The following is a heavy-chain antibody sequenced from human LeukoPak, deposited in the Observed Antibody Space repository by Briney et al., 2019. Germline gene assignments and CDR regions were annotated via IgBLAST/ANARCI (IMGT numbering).Heavy chain of an antibody. J-gene: IGHJ4*02. CDR2: ISYDGSNK. V-gene: IGHV3-30-3*02. CDR1: GFTFSSYA. D-gene: IGHD6-19*01. CDR3: AKPYSSGWYVWDY. Sequence: PGGSLRLSCAASGFTFSSYAMHWVRQAPGKGLEWVAVISYDGSNKYYADSVKGRFTISRDNSKNTLYLQMNSLRAEDTAVYYCAKPYSSGWYVWDYWGQGTLVTVSS.